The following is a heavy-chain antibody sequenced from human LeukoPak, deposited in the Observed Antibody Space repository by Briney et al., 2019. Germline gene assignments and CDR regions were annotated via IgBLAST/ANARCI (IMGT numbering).Heavy chain of an antibody. CDR1: GGSFSGYY. CDR2: INHSGST. J-gene: IGHJ4*02. CDR3: ARDPPITIFGVVPGDY. D-gene: IGHD3-3*01. Sequence: SETLSLTCAVYGGSFSGYYWSWIRQPPGKGLEWIGEINHSGSTNYNPSLKSRVTISVDTSKNQFSLKLSSVTAADTAVYYCARDPPITIFGVVPGDYWGQGTLVTVSS. V-gene: IGHV4-34*01.